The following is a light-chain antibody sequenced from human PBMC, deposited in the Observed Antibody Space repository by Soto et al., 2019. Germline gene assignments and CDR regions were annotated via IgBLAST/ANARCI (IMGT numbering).Light chain of an antibody. V-gene: IGLV2-23*01. CDR3: CSYAGSSTFV. CDR1: SSDVGRYNL. Sequence: QSVLTQPASVSGSPGQSITISCTGTSSDVGRYNLVSWYQQHPGKAPKLMISEGSKRPSGVSNRFSGSKSGNTASLTISGLQAEYEADYYCCSYAGSSTFVFGTGTKLTVL. CDR2: EGS. J-gene: IGLJ1*01.